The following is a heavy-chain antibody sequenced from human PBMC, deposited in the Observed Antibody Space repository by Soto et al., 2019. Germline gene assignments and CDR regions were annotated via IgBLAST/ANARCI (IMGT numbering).Heavy chain of an antibody. CDR2: IYYSGST. CDR3: ARKALRDAFDI. Sequence: SETLSLTYTVSGGSIIIYYWSWIRQPPGKGLEWIGYIYYSGSTNYNPSLKSRVTISVDTSKNQFSLKLSSVTAADTAVYYCARKALRDAFDIWGQGTMVTVS. J-gene: IGHJ3*02. V-gene: IGHV4-59*01. D-gene: IGHD6-6*01. CDR1: GGSIIIYY.